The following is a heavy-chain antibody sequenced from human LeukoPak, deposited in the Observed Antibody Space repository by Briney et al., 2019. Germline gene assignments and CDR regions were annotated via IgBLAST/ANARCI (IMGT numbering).Heavy chain of an antibody. CDR1: GFTFSSYS. V-gene: IGHV3-48*01. D-gene: IGHD3-3*01. CDR2: ISSSSSTI. CDR3: ARRTIFGVVIIPFDY. J-gene: IGHJ4*02. Sequence: GGSLRLSCAASGFTFSSYSMNWVRQAPGKGLEWVSYISSSSSTIYYADSVKGRFTISRDNAKNSLYLHMNSLRAEDTAVYYCARRTIFGVVIIPFDYWGQGTLVTVSS.